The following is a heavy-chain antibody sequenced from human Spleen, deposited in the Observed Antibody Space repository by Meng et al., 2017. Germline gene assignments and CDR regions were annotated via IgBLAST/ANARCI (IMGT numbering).Heavy chain of an antibody. CDR2: VKEDGTVT. D-gene: IGHD6-19*01. V-gene: IGHV3-7*01. CDR3: AREQWLVQYFDS. Sequence: GESLKISCAASGFSFTSHWMSWVRQAPGKGLEWVASVKEDGTVTYYVDSLKDRFSISRDNAKNLLYLEMSGLRVEDTAVYYCAREQWLVQYFDSWGQGTLVTVSS. CDR1: GFSFTSHW. J-gene: IGHJ4*02.